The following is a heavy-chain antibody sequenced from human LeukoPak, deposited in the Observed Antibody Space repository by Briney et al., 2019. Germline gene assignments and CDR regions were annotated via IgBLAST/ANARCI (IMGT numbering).Heavy chain of an antibody. D-gene: IGHD6-13*01. CDR2: IYYSGST. Sequence: KPSETLSLTCSVSGASISSHYWSWIRQPPGKGLEWIGYIYYSGSTNYNPSLKSRVTISVDTSKNQFSLKLSSVTAADTAVYYCARSSSWPAGLTYGMDVWGQGTTVTVSS. J-gene: IGHJ6*02. CDR3: ARSSSWPAGLTYGMDV. V-gene: IGHV4-59*11. CDR1: GASISSHY.